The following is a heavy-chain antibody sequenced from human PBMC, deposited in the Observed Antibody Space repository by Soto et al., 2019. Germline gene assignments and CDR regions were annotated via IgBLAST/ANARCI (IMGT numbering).Heavy chain of an antibody. V-gene: IGHV3-48*01. CDR3: ARSYSSSYYDGMDV. D-gene: IGHD6-6*01. Sequence: EVQLVESGGGLVQPGGSLRLSCAASGFTFSSYSLNWVRQAPGKGLEWVSYISSSSSTIYYADSVKGRFTISRDNAKNSLYLQMNSLRAEDTAVYYCARSYSSSYYDGMDVWGQGTTVTVSS. CDR2: ISSSSSTI. J-gene: IGHJ6*02. CDR1: GFTFSSYS.